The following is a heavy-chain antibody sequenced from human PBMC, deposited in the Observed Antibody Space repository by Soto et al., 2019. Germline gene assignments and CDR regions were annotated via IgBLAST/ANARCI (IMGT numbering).Heavy chain of an antibody. Sequence: QVQLQESGPGLVKPSQTLSLTCTVSGGSIRSGGYYWTWIRQQQAKGLEWIGFIYYSGSTYYNPXXKGRVNISVDXXKXQXXLKLSSVTAADTAVYFCTRVPYCGGDCYPGVFFDFWGQGTLVTVSS. CDR3: TRVPYCGGDCYPGVFFDF. CDR1: GGSIRSGGYY. D-gene: IGHD2-21*02. J-gene: IGHJ4*02. CDR2: IYYSGST. V-gene: IGHV4-31*03.